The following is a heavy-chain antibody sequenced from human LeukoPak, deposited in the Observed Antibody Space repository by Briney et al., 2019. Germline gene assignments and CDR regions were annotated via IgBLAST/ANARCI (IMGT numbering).Heavy chain of an antibody. V-gene: IGHV3-48*03. D-gene: IGHD6-19*01. CDR2: ISISGSTI. J-gene: IGHJ3*02. Sequence: AGSLRLSCAASGFTFSSYEMNWVRQAPGKGLEWVSFISISGSTIYYADSVKGRFTISRDNAKNSLYLQMNSLRAEDTAVYYCARTVAGLPLDAFDIWGQGTMVTVSS. CDR3: ARTVAGLPLDAFDI. CDR1: GFTFSSYE.